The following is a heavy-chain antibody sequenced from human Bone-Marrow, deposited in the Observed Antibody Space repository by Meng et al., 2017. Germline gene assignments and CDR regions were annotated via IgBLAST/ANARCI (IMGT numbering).Heavy chain of an antibody. V-gene: IGHV1-69*01. CDR1: GVTFMFYA. Sequence: GAVVKTPWSSVTVPCQAVGVTFMFYAISLVRQAPGQGLEWVGGFIPIFGTAKYPQKFQGRVTITADESTSTAYMELSSLRSEDTAVYYCARWGWFGELLFPFDPWGQGTLVTVSS. CDR3: ARWGWFGELLFPFDP. D-gene: IGHD3-10*01. J-gene: IGHJ5*02. CDR2: FIPIFGTA.